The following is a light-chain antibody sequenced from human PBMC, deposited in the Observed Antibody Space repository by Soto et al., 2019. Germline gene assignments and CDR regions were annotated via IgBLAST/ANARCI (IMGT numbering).Light chain of an antibody. Sequence: AIQMTQSPSSLSASVGDRVTITCRASQGIRNDLDWFQQKPGKAPKLLIYGASSMASGVPSRFSGSGSGTEFTLTISSLQPDDFATYYCLQDYSYPWTFGQGTKVDIK. CDR1: QGIRND. V-gene: IGKV1-6*01. CDR2: GAS. J-gene: IGKJ1*01. CDR3: LQDYSYPWT.